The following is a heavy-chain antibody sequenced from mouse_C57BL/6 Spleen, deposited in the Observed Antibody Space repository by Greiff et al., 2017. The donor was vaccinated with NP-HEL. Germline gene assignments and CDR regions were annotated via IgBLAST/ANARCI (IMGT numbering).Heavy chain of an antibody. D-gene: IGHD1-1*01. J-gene: IGHJ3*01. V-gene: IGHV1-81*01. Sequence: QVQLKQSGAELARPGASVKLSCKASGYTFTSYGISWVKQRTGQGLEWIGEIYPRSGNTYYNEKFKGKATLTADKSSSTAYMELRSLTSEDSAVYFCARGGYGSSPAWFAYWGQGTLVTVSA. CDR3: ARGGYGSSPAWFAY. CDR1: GYTFTSYG. CDR2: IYPRSGNT.